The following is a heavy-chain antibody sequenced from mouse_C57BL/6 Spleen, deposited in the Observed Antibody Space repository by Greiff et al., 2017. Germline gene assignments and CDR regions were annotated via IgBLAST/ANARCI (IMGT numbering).Heavy chain of an antibody. J-gene: IGHJ2*01. V-gene: IGHV5-6*01. CDR3: ARHDGNYLDY. CDR2: ISSGGSYT. Sequence: EVMLVESGADLVKPGGSLKLSCEASGFTFSSYGMSWVRQTPDKRLEWVATISSGGSYTYYPDSVKGRFTISRDNAKNTLYLQMSSLKSEDTAMYYCARHDGNYLDYWGQGTTLTVSS. CDR1: GFTFSSYG. D-gene: IGHD2-3*01.